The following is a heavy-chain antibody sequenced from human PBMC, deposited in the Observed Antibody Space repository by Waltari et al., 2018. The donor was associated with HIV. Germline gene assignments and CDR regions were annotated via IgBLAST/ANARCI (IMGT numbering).Heavy chain of an antibody. CDR1: GGSISCYY. V-gene: IGHV4-59*08. CDR2: IYYSGST. J-gene: IGHJ4*02. D-gene: IGHD6-13*01. CDR3: ARHQQPENTLFDY. Sequence: QVQLQESGPGLVKPSETLSLTCAVPGGSISCYYWHWIRQPPGKGLEWIGYIYYSGSTNYNPSLKSRVTISVDTSKNQFSLKLSSVTAADTAVYYCARHQQPENTLFDYWGQGTLVTVSS.